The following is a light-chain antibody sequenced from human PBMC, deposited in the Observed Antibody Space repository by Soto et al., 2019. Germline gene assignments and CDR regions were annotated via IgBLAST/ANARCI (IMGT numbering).Light chain of an antibody. CDR3: QQYSNWPPIT. CDR2: GAS. V-gene: IGKV3-15*01. CDR1: QSISRY. J-gene: IGKJ5*01. Sequence: IVLTQSPATLSLSPGARATLSCRASQSISRYLAWYQQKPGQAPRLLIYGASTRANGIPARFSGSGSGTEFTLTISSLQSEDFAVYYCQQYSNWPPITFGQGTRLEI.